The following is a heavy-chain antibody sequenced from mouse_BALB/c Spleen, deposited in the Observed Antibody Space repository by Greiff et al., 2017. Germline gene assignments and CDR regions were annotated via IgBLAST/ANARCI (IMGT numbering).Heavy chain of an antibody. J-gene: IGHJ2*01. D-gene: IGHD2-10*01. CDR3: ARGGLLCPNCYFDY. CDR1: GYSITSGYY. Sequence: EVKVEESGPGLVKPSQSLSLTCSVTGYSITSGYYWNWIRQFPGNKLEWMGYISYDGSNNYNPSLKNRISITRDTSKNQFFLKLNSVTTEDTATYYCARGGLLCPNCYFDYWGQGTTLTVSS. CDR2: ISYDGSN. V-gene: IGHV3-6*02.